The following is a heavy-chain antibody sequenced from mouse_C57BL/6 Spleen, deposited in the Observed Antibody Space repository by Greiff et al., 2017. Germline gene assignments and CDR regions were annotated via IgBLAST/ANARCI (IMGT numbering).Heavy chain of an antibody. CDR1: GYTFTSYW. CDR3: ARSGYDYDGGFAY. D-gene: IGHD2-4*01. Sequence: QVQLQQPGAELVRPGSSVKLSCKASGYTFTSYWMHWVKQRPIQGLEWIGNIDPSDSDTHYNQKFKDKATLTVDKSSSTAYMQLSSLTSEDSAVYYCARSGYDYDGGFAYWGQGTLVTVSA. CDR2: IDPSDSDT. J-gene: IGHJ3*01. V-gene: IGHV1-52*01.